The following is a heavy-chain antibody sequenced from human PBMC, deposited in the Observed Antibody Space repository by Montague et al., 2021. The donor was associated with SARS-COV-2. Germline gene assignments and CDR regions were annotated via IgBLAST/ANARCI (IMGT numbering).Heavy chain of an antibody. CDR3: ASDFKNSYAMDV. V-gene: IGHV4-39*07. CDR2: LYYSGST. CDR1: GDSISRGSYS. Sequence: SETLSLTCAGSGDSISRGSYSWVGIRQPRTQGPAGIGILYYSGSTYYNPSHKSRVTISVDTSKNQFSLTVASVTAADTAIYYCASDFKNSYAMDVWGQGTTVIVSS. J-gene: IGHJ6*02.